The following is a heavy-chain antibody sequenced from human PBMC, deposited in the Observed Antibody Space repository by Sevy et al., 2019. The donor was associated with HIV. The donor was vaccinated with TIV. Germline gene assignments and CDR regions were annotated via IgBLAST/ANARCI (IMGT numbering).Heavy chain of an antibody. J-gene: IGHJ4*02. V-gene: IGHV1-18*01. CDR2: ISGYSGNI. CDR3: ARGNPPGGF. D-gene: IGHD3-10*01. Sequence: ASVKVSCKASGYSFSNYGITWVRQAPGQGLEWMGWISGYSGNIRYSQKVQGRVTMTSDTSTTPAYMELTSLESDDTATYYCARGNPPGGFWGQGTLVTVSS. CDR1: GYSFSNYG.